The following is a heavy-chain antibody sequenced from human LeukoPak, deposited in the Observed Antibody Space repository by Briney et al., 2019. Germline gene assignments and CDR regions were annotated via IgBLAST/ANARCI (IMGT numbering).Heavy chain of an antibody. CDR1: LGSLSSINW. CDR3: AGLLGVAGTTRLDY. V-gene: IGHV4-4*02. CDR2: IYISGST. Sequence: RSGTLSLTCALSLGSLSSINWWSGVRQPPGKGLGGIGEIYISGSTNYNPSLKSRDTISADKSKNQFSLKLSSVTAADTAVYYCAGLLGVAGTTRLDYWGQGTLVAVSS. J-gene: IGHJ4*02. D-gene: IGHD6-19*01.